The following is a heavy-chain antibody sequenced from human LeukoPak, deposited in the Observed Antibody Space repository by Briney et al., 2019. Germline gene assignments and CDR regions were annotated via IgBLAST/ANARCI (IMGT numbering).Heavy chain of an antibody. Sequence: SETLSLTCAVSGGSFSGYYWSWIRQPPGKGLEWIGEINHSGSTNYNPSLKSRVTISVDTSKNQFSLKLSSVTAADTAVYYCARPMTTVTTWEKNAFDIWGQGTMVTVSS. J-gene: IGHJ3*02. CDR3: ARPMTTVTTWEKNAFDI. CDR2: INHSGST. V-gene: IGHV4-34*01. D-gene: IGHD4-17*01. CDR1: GGSFSGYY.